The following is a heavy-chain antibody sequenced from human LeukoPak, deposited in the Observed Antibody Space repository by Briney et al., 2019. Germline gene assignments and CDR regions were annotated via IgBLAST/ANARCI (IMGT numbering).Heavy chain of an antibody. J-gene: IGHJ3*02. Sequence: GGSLRLSCAASGFTFSSYGMHWVRQAPGKGLEWVAVISYDGSNKYYADSVKGRFTISRDNAKNSLYLQMNSLRAADTAVYYCTPEVWELQGASDIWGQGTMVTVSS. CDR3: TPEVWELQGASDI. CDR1: GFTFSSYG. CDR2: ISYDGSNK. V-gene: IGHV3-30*03. D-gene: IGHD1-26*01.